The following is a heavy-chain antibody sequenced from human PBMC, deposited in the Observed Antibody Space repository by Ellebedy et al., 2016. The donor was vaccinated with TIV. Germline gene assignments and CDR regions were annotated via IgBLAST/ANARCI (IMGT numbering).Heavy chain of an antibody. D-gene: IGHD2-2*01. CDR1: GFTAFNFA. CDR2: VGGGDDRT. V-gene: IGHV3-23*01. CDR3: AKGHTASFFYLFDS. J-gene: IGHJ5*01. Sequence: PGESLKISCEASGFTAFNFAMSWVRQAPGKGLEWVSAVGGGDDRTFYADAVKGRFTISRDNSKNTVTLQMQSLRAADTALYYCAKGHTASFFYLFDSWGQGTLVTVSS.